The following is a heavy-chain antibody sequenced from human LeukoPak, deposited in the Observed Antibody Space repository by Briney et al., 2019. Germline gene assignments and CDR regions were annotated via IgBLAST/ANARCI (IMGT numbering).Heavy chain of an antibody. V-gene: IGHV1-69*01. CDR1: VGTFSSYA. D-gene: IGHD3-10*01. J-gene: IGHJ4*02. CDR3: ARETYYYGSGSYYNGYYFDC. CDR2: IIPIFGTP. Sequence: SVKVSCKASVGTFSSYAISWVRQAPGQGVEWMGGIIPIFGTPHYAQRFQGRVTIIGDESTSTAYMDLSSLRSEDTAVYYCARETYYYGSGSYYNGYYFDCWGQGTLVTVSS.